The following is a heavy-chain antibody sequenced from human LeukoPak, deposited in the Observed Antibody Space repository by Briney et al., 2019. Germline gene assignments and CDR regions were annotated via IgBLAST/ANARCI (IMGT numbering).Heavy chain of an antibody. CDR1: GYTFTGYY. CDR3: ARQEAASFDY. V-gene: IGHV1-2*02. J-gene: IGHJ4*02. Sequence: GASVTVSCKVSGYTFTGYYIHWVRQAPGQGLEWMGWINPNSGGTKYAQKFQGRVAMTRDTSISTGYLEVSRLRSDDTAVYYCARQEAASFDYWGQGALVTVSS. CDR2: INPNSGGT. D-gene: IGHD6-13*01.